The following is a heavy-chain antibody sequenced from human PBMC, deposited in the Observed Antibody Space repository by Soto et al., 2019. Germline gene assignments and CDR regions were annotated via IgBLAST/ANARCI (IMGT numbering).Heavy chain of an antibody. J-gene: IGHJ4*02. CDR2: IDNDGSGT. V-gene: IGHV3-74*01. Sequence: EVQLVESGGGLVQPGGSLRLSCAASGIIFTNYWMHWVRQAPGKGLVWVSRIDNDGSGTSYADSVKGRFTISRDNATNTVYLQMKSLRAEDTAVYYCTTVLEYWGQGTRVTVSS. CDR1: GIIFTNYW. CDR3: TTVLEY.